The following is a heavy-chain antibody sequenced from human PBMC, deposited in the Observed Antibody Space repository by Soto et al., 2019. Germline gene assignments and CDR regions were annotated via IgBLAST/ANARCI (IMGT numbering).Heavy chain of an antibody. D-gene: IGHD3-10*01. CDR3: ARSLSMVRGVIIKEPLSMDV. V-gene: IGHV1-69*13. Sequence: GASVKVSCKASGGTFSSYAISWVRQAPGQGLEWTGGIIPIFGTANYAQKFQGRVTITADESTSTAYMELSSLRSEDTAVYYCARSLSMVRGVIIKEPLSMDVWGQGTTVTVSS. CDR2: IIPIFGTA. J-gene: IGHJ6*02. CDR1: GGTFSSYA.